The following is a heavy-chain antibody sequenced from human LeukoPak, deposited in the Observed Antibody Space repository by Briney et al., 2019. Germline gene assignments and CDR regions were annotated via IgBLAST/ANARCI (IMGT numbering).Heavy chain of an antibody. Sequence: GGSLRLSCAASGLSFSSFAMSWVRQGPARGLEWVSSIRGNGETFYGDSVKGRFTLSSDSSRNTVYFQLNNLRVEDTAIYYCAKASWVSSTDAVRWGQGTLVTVSS. J-gene: IGHJ4*02. D-gene: IGHD3-16*01. V-gene: IGHV3-23*01. CDR1: GLSFSSFA. CDR3: AKASWVSSTDAVR. CDR2: IRGNGET.